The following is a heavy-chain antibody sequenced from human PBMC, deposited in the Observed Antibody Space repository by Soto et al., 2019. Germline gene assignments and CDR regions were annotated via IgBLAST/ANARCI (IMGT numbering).Heavy chain of an antibody. CDR3: ARDRGCSGGICYRDLGY. CDR2: ISSTSNTI. J-gene: IGHJ4*02. CDR1: GFTFSSYS. D-gene: IGHD2-15*01. Sequence: WGSLRLSCAASGFTFSSYSMSWVRQAPGKGLEWVSYISSTSNTIYYADSVKGRFTISRDNAKNSLYLHMNSLSAEDTAVYYCARDRGCSGGICYRDLGYWGQGTLVNVSS. V-gene: IGHV3-48*01.